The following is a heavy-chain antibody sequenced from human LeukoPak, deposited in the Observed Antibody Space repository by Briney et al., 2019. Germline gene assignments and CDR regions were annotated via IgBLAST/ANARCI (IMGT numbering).Heavy chain of an antibody. D-gene: IGHD4-17*01. CDR2: ISWNSGSI. CDR1: GFTFSSYS. J-gene: IGHJ2*01. Sequence: GGSLRLSCAASGFTFSSYSMNWVRQAPGKGLEWVSGISWNSGSIGYADSVKGRFTISRDNAKNSLYLQMNSLRAEDTALYYCAKGHDYGDYWYFDLWGRGTLVTVSS. V-gene: IGHV3-9*01. CDR3: AKGHDYGDYWYFDL.